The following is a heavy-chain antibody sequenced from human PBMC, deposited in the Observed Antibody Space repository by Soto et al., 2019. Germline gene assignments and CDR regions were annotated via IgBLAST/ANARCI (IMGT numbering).Heavy chain of an antibody. V-gene: IGHV3-33*01. CDR3: ARDPAYDYGDYAENYYFDY. CDR2: IWYDGSNK. J-gene: IGHJ4*02. D-gene: IGHD4-17*01. CDR1: GFTFSSYG. Sequence: QVQLVESGGGVVQPGRSLRLSCAASGFTFSSYGMHWVRQAPGKGLEWVAVIWYDGSNKYYADSVKGRFTISRDNSKNTLYLQMNSLRAEDTAVYYCARDPAYDYGDYAENYYFDYWGQGTLVTVSS.